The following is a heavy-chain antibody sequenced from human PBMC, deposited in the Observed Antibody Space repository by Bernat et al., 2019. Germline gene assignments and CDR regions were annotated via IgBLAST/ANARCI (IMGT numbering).Heavy chain of an antibody. D-gene: IGHD5-24*01. Sequence: EVQLVESGGGLVQPGGSLRLSCAASGFTFSSCSMNWVRQAPGKGLEWVSYIISSSKTVYYADSVRGRFSISRDNAKNSLYLQMNSLRAEDTAVYYCARGSGDGYKPFDSWGQGILVTVSS. CDR3: ARGSGDGYKPFDS. V-gene: IGHV3-48*01. CDR2: IISSSKTV. CDR1: GFTFSSCS. J-gene: IGHJ4*02.